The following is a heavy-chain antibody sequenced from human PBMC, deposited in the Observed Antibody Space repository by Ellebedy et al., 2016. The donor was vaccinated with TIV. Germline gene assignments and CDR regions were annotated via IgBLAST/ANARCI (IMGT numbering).Heavy chain of an antibody. J-gene: IGHJ6*03. Sequence: GESLKISCKGSGYSFTNYWIGWVRRVPGKGLEWMGIIYPDDSDTRYSPTFRGQVTISADKSISTAYLQWSSLKASDTAMYFCARHGYGANRYYYFYMDVWGNGTTVTVSS. V-gene: IGHV5-51*01. D-gene: IGHD4-23*01. CDR3: ARHGYGANRYYYFYMDV. CDR2: IYPDDSDT. CDR1: GYSFTNYW.